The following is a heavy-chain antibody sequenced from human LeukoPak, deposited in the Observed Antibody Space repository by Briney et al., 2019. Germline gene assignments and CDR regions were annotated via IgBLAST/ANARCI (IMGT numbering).Heavy chain of an antibody. V-gene: IGHV4-59*11. CDR3: ARDYVWGSYRYIDY. J-gene: IGHJ4*02. D-gene: IGHD3-16*02. Sequence: SETLSLTCTVSGGSISSHYWSWLRQPPGKGLEWIGYIYYSGSTNYNPSLKSRVTISVDTSKNQFSLKLSSVTAADTAVYYCARDYVWGSYRYIDYWGQGTLVTVSS. CDR1: GGSISSHY. CDR2: IYYSGST.